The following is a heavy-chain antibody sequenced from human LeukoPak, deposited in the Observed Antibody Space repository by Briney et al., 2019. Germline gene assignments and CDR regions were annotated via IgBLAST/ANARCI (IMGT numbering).Heavy chain of an antibody. V-gene: IGHV3-53*01. CDR1: GFTVSSNY. CDR2: IYTVGSA. D-gene: IGHD3-10*01. CDR3: ARANKYASGSYGIDY. Sequence: TGGSLRLSCAASGFTVSSNYMSWVRQAPGKGLEWVSLIYTVGSAYYADSGKGRFTISRDNSKNTLYLQMNSLRAEDTAVYYCARANKYASGSYGIDYWGQGTLVTVSS. J-gene: IGHJ4*02.